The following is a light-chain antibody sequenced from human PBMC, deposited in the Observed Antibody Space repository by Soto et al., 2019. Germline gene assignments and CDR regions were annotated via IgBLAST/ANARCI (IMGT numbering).Light chain of an antibody. Sequence: DIQMTHYQSSLSASVGDRGTITCLSSQPISIYSNWYQQKPGKAAKLQLYGASSLPSAVPSRFSGIGSGTELPLTISSLHPEDLATYDCQQSFSTPGTFGQGPNVEIQ. V-gene: IGKV1-39*01. J-gene: IGKJ1*01. CDR1: QPISIY. CDR2: GAS. CDR3: QQSFSTPGT.